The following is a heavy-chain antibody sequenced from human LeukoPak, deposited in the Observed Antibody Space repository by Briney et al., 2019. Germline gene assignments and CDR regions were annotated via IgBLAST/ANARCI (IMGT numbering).Heavy chain of an antibody. J-gene: IGHJ4*02. Sequence: GGSLRLSCSVSGFTFSTYVMHWVRQAPGKGLEYVSAISSNGDNTYYADSVKGRFTISRDNSKTTLYLQMSSLRADDTAVYYCVRGTSYWGQGPLVTVPS. V-gene: IGHV3-64D*06. CDR3: VRGTSY. CDR2: ISSNGDNT. CDR1: GFTFSTYV.